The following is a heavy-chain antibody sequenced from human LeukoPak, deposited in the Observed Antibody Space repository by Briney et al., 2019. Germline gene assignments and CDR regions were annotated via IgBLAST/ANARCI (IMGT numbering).Heavy chain of an antibody. Sequence: PGGSLRLSCAASGFTFSNYWMSWVRQAPGRGVEWVANIKQDGSVKYYVDSVKGRFTISRDNAKNSLYLQMNSLRAEDTAFYYCARIGYSSSSFDYWGQGTLVTVSS. CDR2: IKQDGSVK. V-gene: IGHV3-7*01. CDR3: ARIGYSSSSFDY. D-gene: IGHD6-6*01. CDR1: GFTFSNYW. J-gene: IGHJ4*02.